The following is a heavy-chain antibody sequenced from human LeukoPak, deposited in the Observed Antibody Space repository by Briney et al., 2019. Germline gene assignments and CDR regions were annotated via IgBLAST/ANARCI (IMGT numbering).Heavy chain of an antibody. CDR3: AKDARQRFGGWFDP. CDR1: GFTSSTYP. Sequence: GGSLRLSCAASGFTSSTYPMSWVRQAPGKGLEWVSGICGSCGSTYYADSVEGRFTISRDNYRHTLYLHMNGLRAEGTAVYYCAKDARQRFGGWFDPWGQGTLVIVSS. CDR2: ICGSCGST. J-gene: IGHJ5*02. V-gene: IGHV3-23*01. D-gene: IGHD5-24*01.